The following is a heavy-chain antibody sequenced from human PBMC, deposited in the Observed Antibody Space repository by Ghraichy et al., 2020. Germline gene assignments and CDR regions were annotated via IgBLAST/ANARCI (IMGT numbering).Heavy chain of an antibody. CDR2: ISAYNGNT. Sequence: ASVKVSCKASGYTFTSYGISWVRQAPGQGLEWMGWISAYNGNTNYAQKLQGRVTMTTDTSTSTAYMELRSLRSDDTAVYYCATVLHYAYYYDSSGYYSDYLCQGTLVTVSS. D-gene: IGHD3-22*01. V-gene: IGHV1-18*04. J-gene: IGHJ4*02. CDR1: GYTFTSYG. CDR3: ATVLHYAYYYDSSGYYSDY.